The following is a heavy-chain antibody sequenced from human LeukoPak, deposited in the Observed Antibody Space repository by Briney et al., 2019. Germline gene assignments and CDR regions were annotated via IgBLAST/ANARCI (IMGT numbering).Heavy chain of an antibody. CDR1: GFTFSDHY. D-gene: IGHD6-19*01. J-gene: IGHJ6*02. CDR2: TRDKAQSHTT. CDR3: ARGGSGPLNYQYAMDV. Sequence: SGGSLRLSCAASGFTFSDHYMDWVRQAPGKGLEWVARTRDKAQSHTTEYAASVKGRFTISRDDSKNSLYLQMNSLKTGDTAVYFCARGGSGPLNYQYAMDVWGQGTTVTVSS. V-gene: IGHV3-72*01.